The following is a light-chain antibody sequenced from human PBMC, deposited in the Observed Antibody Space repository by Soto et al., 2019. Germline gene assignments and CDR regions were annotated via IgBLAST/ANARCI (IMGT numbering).Light chain of an antibody. J-gene: IGKJ2*01. Sequence: EIVLTQSPATLSLSPGERATLSCRASQSVSSYLAWYQQKPGQAPRLLIYDASNRATGIPARFSGRGSGTDFTLTISSLEPEDFAVYYCQPRSNSPRRYTFGQGTKLEIK. V-gene: IGKV3-11*01. CDR3: QPRSNSPRRYT. CDR1: QSVSSY. CDR2: DAS.